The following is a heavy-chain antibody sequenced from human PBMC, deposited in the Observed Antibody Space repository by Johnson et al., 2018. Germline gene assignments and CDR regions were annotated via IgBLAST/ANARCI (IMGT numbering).Heavy chain of an antibody. J-gene: IGHJ3*02. CDR1: GFTFSSYW. CDR2: IKQDGSEK. D-gene: IGHD3-3*01. Sequence: VQLVQSGGGLVQPGGSLRLSCAASGFTFSSYWMSWVRQAPGKGLEWVANIKQDGSEKYSVDSVKGRFTISRDNAKNSLYLQMNTLRAEDTAVYYFARKGFTSADAFDIWGQGTMVTVSS. V-gene: IGHV3-7*01. CDR3: ARKGFTSADAFDI.